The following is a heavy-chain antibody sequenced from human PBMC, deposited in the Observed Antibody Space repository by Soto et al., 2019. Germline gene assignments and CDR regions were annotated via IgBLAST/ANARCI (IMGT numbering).Heavy chain of an antibody. J-gene: IGHJ6*02. CDR3: ARARMVRGIIYYYGMDV. V-gene: IGHV4-31*03. D-gene: IGHD3-10*01. CDR2: IYYSGST. Sequence: QVQLQESGQGLVKSSQTLSLTCTVSGGSISSDGNYWSWIRQHPGKGLEWIGYIYYSGSTNYNPSLKSRVTISVDTSKNQFALKLNSVTAADTAVYYCARARMVRGIIYYYGMDVWGQGTTVTVSS. CDR1: GGSISSDGNY.